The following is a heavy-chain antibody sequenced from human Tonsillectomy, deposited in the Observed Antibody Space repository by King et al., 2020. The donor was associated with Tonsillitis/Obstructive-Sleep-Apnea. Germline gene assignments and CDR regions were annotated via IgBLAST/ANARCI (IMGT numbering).Heavy chain of an antibody. V-gene: IGHV3-30*18. CDR2: ISYVGSNK. CDR1: GFTFSTYV. Sequence: HVQLVESGGGVVQPGRSLRLSCAASGFTFSTYVMHWVRQAPGKGLEWVAVISYVGSNKYYADSVKGRFTISRDNSKNTLYLQMNSLRAEDTAVYYCAEDLYRVVVEVTMVRTRFDYWGQGILVTVSS. J-gene: IGHJ4*02. CDR3: AEDLYRVVVEVTMVRTRFDY. D-gene: IGHD3-10*01.